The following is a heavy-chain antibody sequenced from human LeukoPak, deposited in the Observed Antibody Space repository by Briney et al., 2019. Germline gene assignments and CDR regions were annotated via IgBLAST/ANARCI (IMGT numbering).Heavy chain of an antibody. V-gene: IGHV1-18*01. Sequence: GASVKVSCKASGYTFTSYGVSWVRQAPGQGLEWMGWISDYNGNTNYAQKLQGRVTMTTDTSTSTAYMKLRCLTSDDTAVYYCARSRPLASSDYWGQGTLVTVSS. CDR1: GYTFTSYG. CDR2: ISDYNGNT. J-gene: IGHJ4*02. CDR3: ARSRPLASSDY.